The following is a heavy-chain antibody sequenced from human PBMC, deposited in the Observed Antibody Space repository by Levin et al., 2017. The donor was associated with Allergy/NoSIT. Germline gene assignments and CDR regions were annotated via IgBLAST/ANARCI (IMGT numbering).Heavy chain of an antibody. CDR3: AKGQPRIRYYCYSMDV. V-gene: IGHV3-23*01. Sequence: GGSLRLSCVASGVTFSSYAMSWVRQAPGKGLEWVSGITGSGDNTYYADSVKGRFTISRDNSQNTLSLHMNNLRVDDTAVYYCAKGQPRIRYYCYSMDVWGQGTTVTVSS. CDR1: GVTFSSYA. J-gene: IGHJ6*02. CDR2: ITGSGDNT. D-gene: IGHD1-14*01.